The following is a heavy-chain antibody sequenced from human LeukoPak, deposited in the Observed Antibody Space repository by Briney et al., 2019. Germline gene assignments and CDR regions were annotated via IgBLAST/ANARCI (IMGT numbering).Heavy chain of an antibody. V-gene: IGHV3-74*01. CDR2: INGDGSIT. CDR3: RGVAARRDFDY. J-gene: IGHJ4*02. Sequence: PGGSLRLSCAASRPTFSTYWMHWVRQAPGKGLVWVSRINGDGSITNYADSVKGRFTISRDNAKNTLYLQMNSLRAEVTAVYYCRGVAARRDFDYWGQGTLVTVSS. CDR1: RPTFSTYW. D-gene: IGHD6-6*01.